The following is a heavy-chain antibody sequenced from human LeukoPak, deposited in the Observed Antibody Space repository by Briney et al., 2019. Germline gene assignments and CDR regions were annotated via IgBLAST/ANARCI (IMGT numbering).Heavy chain of an antibody. CDR2: FSGSGGDT. CDR1: GFTFSSYA. V-gene: IGHV3-23*01. D-gene: IGHD6-13*01. CDR3: AKSIGAAGTQY. Sequence: GGSLRLSCAASGFTFSSYAMSWVRQAPGKGLEWVSAFSGSGGDTYYADSVKGRFTISRDNSKNTLYLQMNSLRAEDTAVYYCAKSIGAAGTQYWGQGTLVTVSS. J-gene: IGHJ4*02.